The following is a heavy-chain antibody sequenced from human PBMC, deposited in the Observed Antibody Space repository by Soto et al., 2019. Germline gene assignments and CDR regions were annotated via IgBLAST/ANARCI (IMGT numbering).Heavy chain of an antibody. CDR1: GYTFTSYY. CDR2: INPSGGST. V-gene: IGHV1-46*01. J-gene: IGHJ6*02. D-gene: IGHD3-9*01. Sequence: ASVKVSCKASGYTFTSYYIHWVRQAPGQGLEGMGIINPSGGSTSYAQKFQGRVTMTRDTSTSTVYMELSSLRSEDTAVYYCARAEPVLRYFDWLTSRPYYGMDVWGQAPTLTVS. CDR3: ARAEPVLRYFDWLTSRPYYGMDV.